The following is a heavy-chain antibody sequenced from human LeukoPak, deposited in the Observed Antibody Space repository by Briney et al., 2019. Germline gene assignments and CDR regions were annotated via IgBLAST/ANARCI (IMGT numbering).Heavy chain of an antibody. J-gene: IGHJ5*02. Sequence: SETLSLTCTVPGGSISSGSYYWSWIRQPAGKGLEWIGRIYTSGSTNYNPSLKSRVTISVDTSKNQFSLKLSSVTAADTAVYYCARDRFTMVRGVIVWFDPWGQGTLVTVSS. CDR3: ARDRFTMVRGVIVWFDP. V-gene: IGHV4-61*02. D-gene: IGHD3-10*01. CDR2: IYTSGST. CDR1: GGSISSGSYY.